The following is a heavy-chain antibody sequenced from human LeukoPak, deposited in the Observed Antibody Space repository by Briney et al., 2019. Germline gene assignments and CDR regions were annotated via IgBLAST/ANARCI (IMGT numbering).Heavy chain of an antibody. J-gene: IGHJ4*02. Sequence: GASVKVSCKASGYTFTGYYIQWLRQALGQGLEWMGWINPNSGGTRYPQKFQGRVTMTRDTSISTAYMELSRLRSDDTAMYYCARSHCSTSSCDTTYFQYWGQGTLITVSS. CDR1: GYTFTGYY. CDR3: ARSHCSTSSCDTTYFQY. V-gene: IGHV1-2*02. D-gene: IGHD2-2*01. CDR2: INPNSGGT.